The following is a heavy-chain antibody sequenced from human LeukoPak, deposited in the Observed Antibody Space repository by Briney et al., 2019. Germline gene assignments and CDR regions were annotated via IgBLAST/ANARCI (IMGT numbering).Heavy chain of an antibody. J-gene: IGHJ6*04. D-gene: IGHD3-10*01. CDR3: AKSRGFLRGEVDV. Sequence: GGSLRLPCAASGFPFNNYAMNWVRQAPGKGLEWVSTMSGSGDDTYYGDSVKGRFTISRDNSRNTLYLQMNSLRVEDTAIYYCAKSRGFLRGEVDVWGKGTTVIVSS. CDR1: GFPFNNYA. CDR2: MSGSGDDT. V-gene: IGHV3-23*01.